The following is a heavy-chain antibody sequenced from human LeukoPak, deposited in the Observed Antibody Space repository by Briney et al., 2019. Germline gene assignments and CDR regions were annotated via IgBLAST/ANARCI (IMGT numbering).Heavy chain of an antibody. CDR3: ARTVIVAIVVVPAAWINP. CDR2: IYTSGST. J-gene: IGHJ5*02. Sequence: PSETLSLTCTVSGGSISSNYWSWIRQPPGKGLEWIGRIYTSGSTNYIPSLKSRVTISVDTSKNQFSLKLSSVTAADTAVYYCARTVIVAIVVVPAAWINPWGQGTLVTVSS. D-gene: IGHD2-2*01. V-gene: IGHV4-4*07. CDR1: GGSISSNY.